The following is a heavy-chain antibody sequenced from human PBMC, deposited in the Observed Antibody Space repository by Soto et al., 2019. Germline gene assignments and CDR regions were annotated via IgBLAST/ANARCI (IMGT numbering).Heavy chain of an antibody. CDR3: AKGDIVVVPAAILYYYYGMDV. CDR1: GGSISSGDYY. V-gene: IGHV4-30-4*02. CDR2: IYYSGST. Sequence: SDTLSLTCTVSGGSISSGDYYWTWIRQPPGKGLEWIGYIYYSGSTYYNPSLKSRVTISVDTSKNKFSLNLSSVTAADTAVYYCAKGDIVVVPAAILYYYYGMDVWGQGTTVTGSS. D-gene: IGHD2-2*01. J-gene: IGHJ6*02.